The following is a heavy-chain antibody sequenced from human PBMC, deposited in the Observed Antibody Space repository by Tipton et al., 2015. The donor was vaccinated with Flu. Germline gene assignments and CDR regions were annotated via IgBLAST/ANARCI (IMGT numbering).Heavy chain of an antibody. CDR3: AKDRGRLWFGELSSWFDP. Sequence: SLRLSCAASGFTFDDYAMHWVRQAPGKGLEWVSGISWNSGSIGYADSVKGRFTISRDNAKNSLYLQMNSLRAEDTALYYCAKDRGRLWFGELSSWFDPWGQGTLVTVSS. CDR2: ISWNSGSI. J-gene: IGHJ5*02. CDR1: GFTFDDYA. D-gene: IGHD3-10*01. V-gene: IGHV3-9*01.